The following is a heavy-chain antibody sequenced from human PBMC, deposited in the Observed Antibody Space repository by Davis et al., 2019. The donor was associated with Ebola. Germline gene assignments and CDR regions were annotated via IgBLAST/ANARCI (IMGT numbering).Heavy chain of an antibody. CDR3: ARETYYYDSSGYYFRYFFDY. CDR1: GGSFSGYY. Sequence: MPSETLSLTCAVYGGSFSGYYWSWIRQPPGKGLEWIGEINHSGSTNYNPSLKSRVTISVDTSKNQFSLKLSSVTAADTAVYYCARETYYYDSSGYYFRYFFDYWGQGTLVTVSS. V-gene: IGHV4-34*01. J-gene: IGHJ4*02. CDR2: INHSGST. D-gene: IGHD3-22*01.